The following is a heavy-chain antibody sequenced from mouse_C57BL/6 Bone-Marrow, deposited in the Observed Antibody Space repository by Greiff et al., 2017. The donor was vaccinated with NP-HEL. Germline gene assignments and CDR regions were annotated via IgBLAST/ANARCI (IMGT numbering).Heavy chain of an antibody. V-gene: IGHV1-42*01. Sequence: VQLQQSGPELVKPGASVKISCTASGYSFTGYYMNWVKQSPEKSLEWIGEINPSTGGTTYNQKFKAKATLTVDKSSSTASMQLKSLTSEDSAVYYCARKVGYVFFGCWGQGATLSVSS. D-gene: IGHD2-2*01. J-gene: IGHJ2*01. CDR3: ARKVGYVFFGC. CDR1: GYSFTGYY. CDR2: INPSTGGT.